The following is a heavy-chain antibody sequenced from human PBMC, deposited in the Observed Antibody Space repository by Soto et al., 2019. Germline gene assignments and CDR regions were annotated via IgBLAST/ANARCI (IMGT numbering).Heavy chain of an antibody. CDR3: VKDDSSGWPYFDDMDV. D-gene: IGHD6-19*01. Sequence: QVQLVESGGGVVQPGRSLRLSCAASGFTFSSYGMHWVRQAPGKGLEWVAVILYDGSKKYYADSVKGRFTISRDNSKNTLYLQMSSLRAEDTALYYCVKDDSSGWPYFDDMDVWGQGTTVTVSS. J-gene: IGHJ6*02. CDR2: ILYDGSKK. CDR1: GFTFSSYG. V-gene: IGHV3-30*18.